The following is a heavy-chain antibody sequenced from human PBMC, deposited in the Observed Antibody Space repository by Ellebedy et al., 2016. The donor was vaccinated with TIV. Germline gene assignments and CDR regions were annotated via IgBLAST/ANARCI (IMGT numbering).Heavy chain of an antibody. J-gene: IGHJ6*02. Sequence: AASVKVSCKASGYTFTSYAMHWVRQAPGQRLEWMGWINAGNGNTKYSQKFQGRVTITRDTSASTAYMELSSLRSEDTAVYYCARVIAVAGTSDYYGMDVWGQGTTVTVSS. D-gene: IGHD6-19*01. CDR2: INAGNGNT. CDR1: GYTFTSYA. CDR3: ARVIAVAGTSDYYGMDV. V-gene: IGHV1-3*01.